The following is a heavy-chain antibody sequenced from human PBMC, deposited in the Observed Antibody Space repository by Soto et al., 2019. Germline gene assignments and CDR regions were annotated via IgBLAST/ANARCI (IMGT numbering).Heavy chain of an antibody. D-gene: IGHD3-16*01. Sequence: QITLKESGPTLVEPTQTLTLTCTYSGFSLRTTGVGVGWIRQPPGKALESLGIIYWNDDKRYSPSLKNRSTLTSDISKSQVVLTMTNMDPVDTATYYCAHTWGLPFDYWGQGTLVIVSS. CDR3: AHTWGLPFDY. CDR2: IYWNDDK. CDR1: GFSLRTTGVG. J-gene: IGHJ4*02. V-gene: IGHV2-5*01.